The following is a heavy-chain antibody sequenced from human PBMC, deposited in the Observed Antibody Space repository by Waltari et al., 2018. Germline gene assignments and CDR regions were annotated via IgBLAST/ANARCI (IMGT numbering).Heavy chain of an antibody. Sequence: EVHLVESGGGLVQPGGSLSLSCAASGFSFGDYWMPWVRQVPGRGLEWVSRINVDGGYISYADSVRGRFTISRDNAESTVYLHLNNLRVDDTAVYFCARKGGTGYPYGPFYYDHWGQGTLVNVSS. CDR1: GFSFGDYW. CDR3: ARKGGTGYPYGPFYYDH. V-gene: IGHV3-74*01. D-gene: IGHD3-9*01. J-gene: IGHJ4*02. CDR2: INVDGGYI.